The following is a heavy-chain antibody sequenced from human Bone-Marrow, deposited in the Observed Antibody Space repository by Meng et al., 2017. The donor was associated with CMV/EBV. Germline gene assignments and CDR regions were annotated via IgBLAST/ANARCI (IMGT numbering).Heavy chain of an antibody. V-gene: IGHV1-46*01. J-gene: IGHJ4*02. Sequence: ASVKVSCKASGYTFTSYYMHWVRQAPGQGLEWMGIINPSGGSTSYAQKFQGRVTMTRDTSTSTVYMELSSLRSEDTAVYYCARAWIGFGPYSSSPLFDYWGQGTLVTVS. D-gene: IGHD6-6*01. CDR3: ARAWIGFGPYSSSPLFDY. CDR1: GYTFTSYY. CDR2: INPSGGST.